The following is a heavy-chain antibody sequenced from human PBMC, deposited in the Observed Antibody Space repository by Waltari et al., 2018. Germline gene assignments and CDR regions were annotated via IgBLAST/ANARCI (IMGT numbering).Heavy chain of an antibody. Sequence: QVQLVQSGAEVKKPGSSVKVSCKASGGTFSSYAISWVRQAPGQGLEWMGGIIPIFGTANYEQKVQGRGTITTDESTSTAYMELSSLRSEDTAVYYCASAQYYYDSSGSYAGDYWGQGTLVTVSS. D-gene: IGHD3-22*01. CDR1: GGTFSSYA. CDR3: ASAQYYYDSSGSYAGDY. CDR2: IIPIFGTA. J-gene: IGHJ4*02. V-gene: IGHV1-69*05.